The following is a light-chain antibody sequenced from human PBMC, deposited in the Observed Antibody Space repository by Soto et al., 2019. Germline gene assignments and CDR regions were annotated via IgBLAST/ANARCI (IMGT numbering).Light chain of an antibody. J-gene: IGLJ2*01. CDR2: EVS. Sequence: QSALTQPPSASGSPGQSVTISCTGTSSDVGGYDYVSWYQQHPGKAPKLMIYEVSQRPSGVPDRFSGSKSGNTASLTVSGIQAEYEADYYCSSYADSNSGVFGGGTKVTVL. V-gene: IGLV2-8*01. CDR3: SSYADSNSGV. CDR1: SSDVGGYDY.